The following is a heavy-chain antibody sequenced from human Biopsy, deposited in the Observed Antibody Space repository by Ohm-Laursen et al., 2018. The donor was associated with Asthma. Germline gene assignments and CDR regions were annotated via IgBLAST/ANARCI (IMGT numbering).Heavy chain of an antibody. Sequence: GAPVKVSCNTSGYTFNSAGITWVRQAPGQGLEWMGWISVYNGNTKVAQKLQDRVTMITDTSTSTAYMELRSLRSDDTAVYFCARAVDYSHYYGIDVWGQGTTVTVS. V-gene: IGHV1-18*01. CDR2: ISVYNGNT. D-gene: IGHD3-10*01. J-gene: IGHJ6*02. CDR3: ARAVDYSHYYGIDV. CDR1: GYTFNSAG.